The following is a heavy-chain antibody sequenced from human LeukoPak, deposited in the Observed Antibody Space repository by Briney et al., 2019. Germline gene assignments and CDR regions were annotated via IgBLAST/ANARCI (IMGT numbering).Heavy chain of an antibody. CDR1: GRSFSGYY. CDR2: INHSGST. CDR3: ARTFSSGWYPTGEYYYYGMDV. J-gene: IGHJ6*04. V-gene: IGHV4-34*01. Sequence: PSETLSLTCAVYGRSFSGYYWSWIRQPPGKGLEWIGEINHSGSTNYNPSLKSRVTISVDTSKNQFSLKLSSVTAADTAVYYCARTFSSGWYPTGEYYYYGMDVWGKGTTVTVSS. D-gene: IGHD6-19*01.